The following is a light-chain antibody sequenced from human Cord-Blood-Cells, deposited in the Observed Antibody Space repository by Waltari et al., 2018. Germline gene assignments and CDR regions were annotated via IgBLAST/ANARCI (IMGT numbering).Light chain of an antibody. CDR3: QQYYSTPYT. CDR2: WAS. Sequence: DIVMTHSPNSLAVSLGARATINCNSSQSVLYSSNNKNYLAWYQQKPGQPPKLLIYWASTRESGVPDRFSGSGSGTDFTLTISSLQAEDVAVYYCQQYYSTPYTFGQGTKLEIK. CDR1: QSVLYSSNNKNY. V-gene: IGKV4-1*01. J-gene: IGKJ2*01.